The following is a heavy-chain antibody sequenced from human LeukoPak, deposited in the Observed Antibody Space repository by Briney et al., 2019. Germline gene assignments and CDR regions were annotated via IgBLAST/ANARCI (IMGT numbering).Heavy chain of an antibody. D-gene: IGHD5-12*01. V-gene: IGHV4-61*01. CDR2: IYYSGST. CDR3: ARASGSTYDYKYYFDY. CDR1: GYSISSGYY. Sequence: SETLSLTCTVSGYSISSGYYWGWIRQPPGKGLEWIGYIYYSGSTNYNPSLKSRVTMSVDTSKNQFSLKLSSVTAADTAVYYCARASGSTYDYKYYFDYWGQGTLVTVSS. J-gene: IGHJ4*02.